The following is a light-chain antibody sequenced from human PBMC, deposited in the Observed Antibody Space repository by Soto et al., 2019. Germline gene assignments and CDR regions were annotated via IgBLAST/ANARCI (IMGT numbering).Light chain of an antibody. CDR1: YSISTY. CDR2: DAS. Sequence: EIVLTQSPATLSLSPGERATLSCRASYSISTYLAWYQQRPGQAPRLLIYDASNRATGIPARFSGGGSGTDFTLTISSLEPEDFAVYYCQQRNYWPLTFGQGTRLEIQ. V-gene: IGKV3-11*01. CDR3: QQRNYWPLT. J-gene: IGKJ5*01.